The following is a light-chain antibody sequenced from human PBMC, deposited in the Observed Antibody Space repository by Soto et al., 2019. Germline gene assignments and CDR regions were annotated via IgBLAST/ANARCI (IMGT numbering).Light chain of an antibody. Sequence: QSALTQPPSVSGSPGQSVTISCTGTRSDVGAYNYVSWYQQHPGKAPKLMICDVSQRPSGVPDRFSGSKSGNTASLTISGLQAEDEADFCCSYAGGYTHYVFGTGTKLTV. V-gene: IGLV2-11*01. CDR1: RSDVGAYNY. CDR3: CSYAGGYTHYV. J-gene: IGLJ1*01. CDR2: DVS.